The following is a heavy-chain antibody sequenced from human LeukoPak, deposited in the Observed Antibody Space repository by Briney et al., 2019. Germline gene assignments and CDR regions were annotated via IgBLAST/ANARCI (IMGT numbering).Heavy chain of an antibody. Sequence: GGSLRISCADSGCTFSDCDMHWVRQASGQGLMWVGRIRNKANNYATEHSASVRGRFTLSRDESQNTAYLQMNSLETEDTAVYYCTRLAGLYSGLDPRGQGTWVTVSS. V-gene: IGHV3-73*01. J-gene: IGHJ5*02. CDR3: TRLAGLYSGLDP. D-gene: IGHD5-18*01. CDR1: GCTFSDCD. CDR2: IRNKANNYAT.